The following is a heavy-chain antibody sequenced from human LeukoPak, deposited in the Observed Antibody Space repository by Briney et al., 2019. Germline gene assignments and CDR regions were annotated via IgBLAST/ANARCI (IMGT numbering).Heavy chain of an antibody. J-gene: IGHJ4*02. V-gene: IGHV3-23*01. Sequence: GGSLRLSCAASGFTFSSYAMSWVRQAPGKGLEWVSAISGSGGSTYYADSVKGRFTISRDNSKNTLYLQMNSLRAEDTAVYYCAKCGGSCYSISTDYYFDYWGQGTLVTVSS. D-gene: IGHD2-15*01. CDR2: ISGSGGST. CDR3: AKCGGSCYSISTDYYFDY. CDR1: GFTFSSYA.